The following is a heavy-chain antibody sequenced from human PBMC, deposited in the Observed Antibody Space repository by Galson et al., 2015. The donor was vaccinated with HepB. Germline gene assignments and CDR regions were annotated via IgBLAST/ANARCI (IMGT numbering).Heavy chain of an antibody. CDR1: GGSFSDYY. CDR2: INHGGST. D-gene: IGHD6-6*01. V-gene: IGHV4-34*01. J-gene: IGHJ6*02. CDR3: ARSAIGLVRGYYYGLAV. Sequence: SETLSLTCAGYGGSFSDYYWNWIRQPPGKGLEWIGEINHGGSTHYNPSLKSRVTISVDTSKSLFSLKLRSVTAADTAVYYCARSAIGLVRGYYYGLAVWGQGTTVTVSS.